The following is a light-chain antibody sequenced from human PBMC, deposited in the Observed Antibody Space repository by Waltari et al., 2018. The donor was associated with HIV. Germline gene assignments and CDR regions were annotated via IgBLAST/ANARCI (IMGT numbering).Light chain of an antibody. CDR3: CAYAGPTGLSEV. CDR2: DVG. CDR1: GRDIGAYNY. J-gene: IGLJ2*01. V-gene: IGLV2-23*02. Sequence: QSALTQPASVSGSPGQSITISCTGTGRDIGAYNYVSWYQQHPGKAPKLRLYDVGTRPAGVSDRFSGSKSGNTASLTISGLQSEDEADYHCCAYAGPTGLSEVFGGGTKLTVL.